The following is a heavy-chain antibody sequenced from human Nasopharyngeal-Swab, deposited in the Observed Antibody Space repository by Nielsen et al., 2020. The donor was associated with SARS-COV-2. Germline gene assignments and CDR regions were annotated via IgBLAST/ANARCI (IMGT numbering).Heavy chain of an antibody. CDR2: ISPNRGGT. Sequence: ASVKVSCKASEDTFTDSSIHWVRQAPGQGLEWLGRISPNRGGTNYAQKFQGRATMARDTSIKTAYMELSRLRSDDTAVYFCSTTGGVGVVAFDTWGQGTMVTVSS. CDR1: EDTFTDSS. D-gene: IGHD2-15*01. J-gene: IGHJ3*02. CDR3: STTGGVGVVAFDT. V-gene: IGHV1-2*06.